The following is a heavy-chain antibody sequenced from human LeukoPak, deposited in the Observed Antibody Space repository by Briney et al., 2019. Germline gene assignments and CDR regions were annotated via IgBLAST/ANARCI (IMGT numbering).Heavy chain of an antibody. V-gene: IGHV3-21*01. D-gene: IGHD2-2*01. Sequence: GGSLRPSCAASGFTLDSHGMNWVRQAPGKGLEWVSFISSSSSYIYYADSVKGRFTISRDNAKSSLYLQMNSLRAEDTAVYYCARPRYCSSTSCYADAFDIWGQGTMVTVSS. CDR2: ISSSSSYI. CDR1: GFTLDSHG. CDR3: ARPRYCSSTSCYADAFDI. J-gene: IGHJ3*02.